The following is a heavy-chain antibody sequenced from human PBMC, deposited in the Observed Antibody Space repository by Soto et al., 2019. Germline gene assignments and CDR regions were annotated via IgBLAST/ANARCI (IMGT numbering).Heavy chain of an antibody. CDR3: ARDLYCSGGSCYSVFDY. Sequence: ASVKVSCKASGYIFTSYGISWVRQAPGQGLEWMGWISAYNGNTNYAQKLQGRVTMTTDTSTSTAYMELRSLRSDDTAVYYCARDLYCSGGSCYSVFDYWGQGTLVTVSS. J-gene: IGHJ4*02. CDR1: GYIFTSYG. D-gene: IGHD2-15*01. V-gene: IGHV1-18*04. CDR2: ISAYNGNT.